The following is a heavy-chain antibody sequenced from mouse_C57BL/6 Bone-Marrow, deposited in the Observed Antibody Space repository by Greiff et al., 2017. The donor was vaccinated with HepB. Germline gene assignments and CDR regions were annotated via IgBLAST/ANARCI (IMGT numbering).Heavy chain of an antibody. CDR3: ARHDGYSYYFDY. J-gene: IGHJ2*01. CDR1: GFTFSDYY. D-gene: IGHD2-3*01. V-gene: IGHV5-12*01. Sequence: EVKLVESGGGLVQPGGSLKLSCAASGFTFSDYYMYWVRQTPEKRLEWVAYISNGGGSTYYPDTVKGRFTISRDNAKNTLYLQMSRLKSEDTAMYYCARHDGYSYYFDYWGQGTTLTVSS. CDR2: ISNGGGST.